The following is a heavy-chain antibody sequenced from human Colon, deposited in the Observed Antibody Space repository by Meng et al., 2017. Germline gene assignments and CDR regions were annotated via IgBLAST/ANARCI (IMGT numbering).Heavy chain of an antibody. CDR2: INHSGGA. Sequence: QVQLQQWGAGLLKPSGTLSLTCAAYDGAFSDYYWSWIRQPPGKGLEWIGEINHSGGANYNPSLQSRVTISVDTSKNQFSLKLSSVIAADTAVYYCARVDFRGKTADSTGLGHWGQGTLVTVSS. CDR3: ARVDFRGKTADSTGLGH. J-gene: IGHJ4*02. CDR1: DGAFSDYY. V-gene: IGHV4-34*02. D-gene: IGHD3-16*01.